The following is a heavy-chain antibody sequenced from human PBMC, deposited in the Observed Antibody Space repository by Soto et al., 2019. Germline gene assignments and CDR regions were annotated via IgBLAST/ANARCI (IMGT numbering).Heavy chain of an antibody. Sequence: PSETLSLTCAVYGGSFSGYFWTWVRQAPGKGLEWIGEINHSGRTNTNPSLKSRISTSVDTSKNQFSLRLSSVTAADTAFYYCARGPRCINTSCSNDFYHFGLDVWGQWTSVTVSS. D-gene: IGHD2-2*01. V-gene: IGHV4-34*01. CDR2: INHSGRT. J-gene: IGHJ6*02. CDR3: ARGPRCINTSCSNDFYHFGLDV. CDR1: GGSFSGYF.